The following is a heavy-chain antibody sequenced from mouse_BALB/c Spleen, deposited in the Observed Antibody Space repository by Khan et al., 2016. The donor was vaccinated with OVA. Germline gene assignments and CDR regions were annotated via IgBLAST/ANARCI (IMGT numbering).Heavy chain of an antibody. D-gene: IGHD1-1*01. J-gene: IGHJ4*01. CDR2: IYPGNGNT. CDR3: ARPYYLGTNYDTMYD. V-gene: IGHV1-63*02. Sequence: QVQLQQSGAELVRPGTSVKMSCKAAGYTFTNYWIGWIKQRPGHGPEWIGDIYPGNGNTNYNEKFKGKVTLTADTSSSTAELQLSSLTSADSAIYYCARPYYLGTNYDTMYDWCQGTSVTVSS. CDR1: GYTFTNYW.